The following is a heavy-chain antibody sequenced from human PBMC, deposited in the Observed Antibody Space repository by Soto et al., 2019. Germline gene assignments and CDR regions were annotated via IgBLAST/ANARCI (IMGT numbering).Heavy chain of an antibody. J-gene: IGHJ4*02. V-gene: IGHV3-33*01. CDR1: GFTFSSYG. Sequence: QVQLVESGGGVVQPGRSLRLSCAASGFTFSSYGMHWVRQAPGKGLEWVAVIWYDGSNKYYADSVKGRFTISRYNSKNTLYLQMNSLRAEDTAVYYCARVWRTTVTTGILDYWGQGTLVTVSS. D-gene: IGHD4-4*01. CDR2: IWYDGSNK. CDR3: ARVWRTTVTTGILDY.